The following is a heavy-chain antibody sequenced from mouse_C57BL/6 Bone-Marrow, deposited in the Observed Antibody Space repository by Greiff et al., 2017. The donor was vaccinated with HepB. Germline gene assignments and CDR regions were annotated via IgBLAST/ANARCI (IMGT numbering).Heavy chain of an antibody. CDR1: GFSLTSYA. Sequence: VQLVESGPGLVAPSQSLSITCTVSGFSLTSYAISWVRQPPGKGLEWLGVIWTGGGTNYNSALKSRLSISKDNSKSQVFLKMNSLQTDDTARYYCARNRGYGNYWYFDVWGTGTTVTVSS. V-gene: IGHV2-9-1*01. J-gene: IGHJ1*03. CDR2: IWTGGGT. D-gene: IGHD2-1*01. CDR3: ARNRGYGNYWYFDV.